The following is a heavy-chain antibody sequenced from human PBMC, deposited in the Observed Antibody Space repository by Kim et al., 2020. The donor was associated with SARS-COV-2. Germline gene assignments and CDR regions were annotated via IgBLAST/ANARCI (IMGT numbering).Heavy chain of an antibody. CDR1: GYTFTSYA. V-gene: IGHV1-3*01. D-gene: IGHD6-19*01. J-gene: IGHJ4*02. CDR2: INAGNGNT. CDR3: ARGVIAVAGIHY. Sequence: ASVKVSCKASGYTFTSYAMHWVRQAPGQRLEWMGWINAGNGNTKYSQKFQGRVTITRDTSASTAYMELSSLRSEDTAVYYCARGVIAVAGIHYWGQGTLVTVSS.